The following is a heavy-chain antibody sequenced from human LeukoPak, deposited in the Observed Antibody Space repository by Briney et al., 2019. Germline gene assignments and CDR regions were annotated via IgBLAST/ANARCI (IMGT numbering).Heavy chain of an antibody. Sequence: ASVKVSCKASGYTFTSYGISWVRQAPGQGLEWMGWISAYNGNTNYAQKLQGRVTMTTDTSTRTAYMELRSLRSDDTAVYYCARLTARLNYYGSGSYYKKAWFDPWGQGTLVTVSS. V-gene: IGHV1-18*01. CDR2: ISAYNGNT. CDR1: GYTFTSYG. CDR3: ARLTARLNYYGSGSYYKKAWFDP. D-gene: IGHD3-10*01. J-gene: IGHJ5*02.